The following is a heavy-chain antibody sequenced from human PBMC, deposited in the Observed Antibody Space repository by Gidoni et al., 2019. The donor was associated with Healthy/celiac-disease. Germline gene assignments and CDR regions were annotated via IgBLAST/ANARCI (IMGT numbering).Heavy chain of an antibody. J-gene: IGHJ5*02. CDR2: IIPIFGTA. V-gene: IGHV1-69*01. CDR3: AREPVVVPAAMPGELYNWFDH. D-gene: IGHD2-2*01. Sequence: EVKKPGSSVKVSCKASGGTFSSYAISWVRQAPGQGLAWMGGIIPIFGTANYAQKFQGRFTITADEATSTANMELSSLRSEDTAVYYCAREPVVVPAAMPGELYNWFDHWGQGTLVTVSS. CDR1: GGTFSSYA.